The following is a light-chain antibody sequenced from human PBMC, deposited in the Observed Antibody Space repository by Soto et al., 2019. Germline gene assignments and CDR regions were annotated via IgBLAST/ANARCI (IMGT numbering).Light chain of an antibody. CDR1: SSNIGKNS. Sequence: QSVLTQPHSASGTPGQRVTISCSGSSSNIGKNSVHWFQQVPGTAPKPLIYSSNQRPSGVPERFSGSKSGTSASLAISGLQSEDEADYYCAAWDDSLNGHIFGTGTKAPS. V-gene: IGLV1-44*01. J-gene: IGLJ1*01. CDR3: AAWDDSLNGHI. CDR2: SSN.